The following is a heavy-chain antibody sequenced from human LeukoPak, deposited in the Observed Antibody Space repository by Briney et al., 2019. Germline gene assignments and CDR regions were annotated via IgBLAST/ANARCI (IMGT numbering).Heavy chain of an antibody. Sequence: SETLSLTCAVYGGSFSGYYWSWIRQPLGKGLEWTGEINHSGSTNYNPSLKSRVTISVDTSKNQFSLKLSSVTAADTAVYYCARDGSSSSGMDYWGQGTLVTVSS. D-gene: IGHD6-6*01. CDR1: GGSFSGYY. CDR2: INHSGST. J-gene: IGHJ4*02. V-gene: IGHV4-34*01. CDR3: ARDGSSSSGMDY.